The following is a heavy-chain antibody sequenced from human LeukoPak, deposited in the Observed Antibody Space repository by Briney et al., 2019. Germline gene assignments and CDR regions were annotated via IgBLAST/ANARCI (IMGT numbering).Heavy chain of an antibody. Sequence: PGGSLRLSCTASGFTFGDYAMSWVRQAPGKGLEWVGFIRSKAYGGTTEYAASVKGRFTISRDDSKSIAYLQMNSLKTEDTAVYYCTREYIVVVPAAIVDPAMSGYWGQGTLVTVSS. CDR3: TREYIVVVPAAIVDPAMSGY. V-gene: IGHV3-49*04. D-gene: IGHD2-2*02. J-gene: IGHJ4*02. CDR1: GFTFGDYA. CDR2: IRSKAYGGTT.